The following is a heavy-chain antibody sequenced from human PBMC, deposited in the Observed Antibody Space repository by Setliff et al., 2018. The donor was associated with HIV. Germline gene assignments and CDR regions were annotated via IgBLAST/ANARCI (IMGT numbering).Heavy chain of an antibody. CDR1: GGSISNYY. CDR2: ISYTGTT. CDR3: ARGGGPDTNFDL. J-gene: IGHJ4*02. V-gene: IGHV4-59*01. D-gene: IGHD5-18*01. Sequence: PSETLSLTCTVSGGSISNYYWSWIRQPPGKGLEWIGYISYTGTTKYNPSLKSRVTISVDTSKNQFSVRLSSVSAADRAVYYCARGGGPDTNFDLWGQGTLVTVSS.